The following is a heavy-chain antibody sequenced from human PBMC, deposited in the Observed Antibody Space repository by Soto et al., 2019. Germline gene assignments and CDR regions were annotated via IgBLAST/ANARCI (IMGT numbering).Heavy chain of an antibody. V-gene: IGHV3-7*01. CDR1: GFTFSSYW. D-gene: IGHD1-20*01. Sequence: EVQLVESGGGLVQPGGSLRLSCAASGFTFSSYWMSWVRQAPGKGLAWVANIKQDGSEKYYVDSVKGRFTISRDNAKNSLYLQMNSMRAEDTSVYYCARPRDCERYGYFDYWGQGTLVTVSA. CDR3: ARPRDCERYGYFDY. J-gene: IGHJ4*02. CDR2: IKQDGSEK.